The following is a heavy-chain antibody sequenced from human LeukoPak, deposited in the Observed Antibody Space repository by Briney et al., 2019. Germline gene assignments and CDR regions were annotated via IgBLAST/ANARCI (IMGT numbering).Heavy chain of an antibody. D-gene: IGHD1-26*01. Sequence: GGSLRLSCAASGFTFSSYSMNWVRQAPGKGLEWVSYISSSTTTTIYYADSVKGRFTISRDNAKNSLYLQINSLRAEDTAVFYCARFRSGSYFDYWGQGTLVTVSS. V-gene: IGHV3-48*01. CDR1: GFTFSSYS. J-gene: IGHJ4*02. CDR2: ISSSTTTTI. CDR3: ARFRSGSYFDY.